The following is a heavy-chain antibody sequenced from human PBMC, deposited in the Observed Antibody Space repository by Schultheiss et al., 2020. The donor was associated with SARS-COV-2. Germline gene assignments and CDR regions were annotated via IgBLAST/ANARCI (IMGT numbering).Heavy chain of an antibody. V-gene: IGHV4-39*07. CDR3: ARDGEGATGSSFDY. Sequence: SETLSLTCTVSGGSISSGEYYWSWIRQPPGKGLEWIGSIYYSGSTYYNPSLKSRVTISVDKSKNQFSLKLSSVTAADTAVYYCARDGEGATGSSFDYWGQGTLVTVSS. CDR1: GGSISSGEYY. J-gene: IGHJ4*02. CDR2: IYYSGST. D-gene: IGHD1-26*01.